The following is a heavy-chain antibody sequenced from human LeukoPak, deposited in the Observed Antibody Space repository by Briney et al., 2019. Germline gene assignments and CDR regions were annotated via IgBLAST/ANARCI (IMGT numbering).Heavy chain of an antibody. CDR3: ARHGPYSYGLYYFDY. CDR1: GGSISSISYH. J-gene: IGHJ4*02. V-gene: IGHV4-39*01. CDR2: IYYSGST. Sequence: SETLSLTCSVSGGSISSISYHWGWVRQPPGKGLEWLGSIYYSGSTYYNPSLKSRVTMSVDTSQNPFSPQLSSVTAHDTAVYYCARHGPYSYGLYYFDYWGQGTLVTVSS. D-gene: IGHD5-18*01.